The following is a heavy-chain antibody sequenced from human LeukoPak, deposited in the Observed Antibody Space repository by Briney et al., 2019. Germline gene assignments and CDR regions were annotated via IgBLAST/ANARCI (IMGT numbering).Heavy chain of an antibody. V-gene: IGHV3-30-3*01. CDR1: GFTFSSYA. CDR3: ASSYPDTAPLGY. CDR2: ISYDGSNK. J-gene: IGHJ4*02. D-gene: IGHD5-18*01. Sequence: GGSLRLSCAASGFTFSSYAMHWVRQAPGKGLEWVAVISYDGSNKYYADSVKGRFTISRDNSKNTLYLQMNSLRAEDTAVYYCASSYPDTAPLGYWGQGTLVTVSS.